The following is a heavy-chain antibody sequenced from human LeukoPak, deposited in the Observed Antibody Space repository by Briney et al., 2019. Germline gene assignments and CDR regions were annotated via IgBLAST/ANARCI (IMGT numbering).Heavy chain of an antibody. CDR1: GASISGYY. D-gene: IGHD3-10*01. V-gene: IGHV4-59*01. J-gene: IGHJ5*02. CDR2: IYYSGSA. Sequence: SETLSLTCTVSGASISGYYWSWIRQPPGKGLEWIGYIYYSGSANYKPSLKSRVTISVDTSKTQFSLKLTSVTAADTAVYYCAGAALETGGVWFDPWGQGTLVTVSS. CDR3: AGAALETGGVWFDP.